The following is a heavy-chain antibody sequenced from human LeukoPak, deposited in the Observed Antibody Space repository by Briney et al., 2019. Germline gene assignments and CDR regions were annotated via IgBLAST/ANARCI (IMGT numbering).Heavy chain of an antibody. Sequence: KPSQTLSLTCTVPGGSISSYYWSWIRQPPGKGLEWIGYIYYSGSTNYNPSLKSRVTISVDTSKNQFSLKLSSVTAADTAVYYCARVNKRTYYYGSGSYWFDYWGQGTLVTVSS. D-gene: IGHD3-10*01. J-gene: IGHJ4*02. CDR1: GGSISSYY. CDR3: ARVNKRTYYYGSGSYWFDY. CDR2: IYYSGST. V-gene: IGHV4-59*01.